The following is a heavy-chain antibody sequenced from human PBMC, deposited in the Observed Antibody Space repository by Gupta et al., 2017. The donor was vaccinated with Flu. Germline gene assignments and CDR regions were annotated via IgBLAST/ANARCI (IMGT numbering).Heavy chain of an antibody. V-gene: IGHV1-69*06. Sequence: QVQLVQSGTDVQKPGSSVSVSCMASGGTFNSYTSNWVRQARGQGHEWLGGISRGAASSAQEVRGRVTITADKSTSTAYMELGSLTSDDTAVDYCAGGVTVTPDWLEYWGQGTRVTVSS. CDR3: AGGVTVTPDWLEY. CDR2: ISRGAA. J-gene: IGHJ4*02. D-gene: IGHD4-17*01. CDR1: GGTFNSYT.